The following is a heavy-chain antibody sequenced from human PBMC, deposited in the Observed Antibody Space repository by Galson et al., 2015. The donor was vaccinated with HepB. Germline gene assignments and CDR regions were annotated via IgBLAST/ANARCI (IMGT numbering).Heavy chain of an antibody. Sequence: SLRLSCAASGFTFSSYWMSWVRQAPGKGLEWVANIKQDGSEKYYVDSVKGRFTISRDNAKNSLYLQMNSLRAEDTAVYYCARDGPRHPEYYYDSSGYYTGVDDAFDIWGQGTMVTVSP. CDR2: IKQDGSEK. V-gene: IGHV3-7*03. J-gene: IGHJ3*02. CDR3: ARDGPRHPEYYYDSSGYYTGVDDAFDI. CDR1: GFTFSSYW. D-gene: IGHD3-22*01.